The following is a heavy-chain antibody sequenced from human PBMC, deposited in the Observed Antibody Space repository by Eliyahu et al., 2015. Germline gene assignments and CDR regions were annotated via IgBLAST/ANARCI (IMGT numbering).Heavy chain of an antibody. CDR3: ARDANSGGSCYGDY. D-gene: IGHD2-15*01. Sequence: QVQLVESGGGVVQPGRSLRLSCAXXXFXFXSYGMHWVRQAPGKGLEWVAVIWYDGSNKYYADSVKGRFTISRDNSKNTLYLQMNSLRAEDTAVYYCARDANSGGSCYGDYWGQGTLVTVSS. CDR1: XFXFXSYG. V-gene: IGHV3-33*01. J-gene: IGHJ4*02. CDR2: IWYDGSNK.